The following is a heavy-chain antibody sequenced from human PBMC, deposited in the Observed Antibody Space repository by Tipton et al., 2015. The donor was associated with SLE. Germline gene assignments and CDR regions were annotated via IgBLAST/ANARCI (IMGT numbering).Heavy chain of an antibody. CDR1: DDSISGSYY. CDR2: ISSTGIT. J-gene: IGHJ4*02. CDR3: ARAKSWLPLDF. Sequence: TLSLTCTVSDDSISGSYYWSWIRQPAGKGLEWIGRISSTGITSYNPSLKSRVTISVDASKNQFSLKLNSVTAADTAVYYCARAKSWLPLDFWGLGTLVAVSS. V-gene: IGHV4-61*02. D-gene: IGHD5-24*01.